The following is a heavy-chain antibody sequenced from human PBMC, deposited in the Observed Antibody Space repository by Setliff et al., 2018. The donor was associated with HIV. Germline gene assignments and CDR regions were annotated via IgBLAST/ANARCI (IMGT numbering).Heavy chain of an antibody. CDR1: GGSISTSY. V-gene: IGHV4-4*09. Sequence: SETLSLTCTVSGGSISTSYWNWIRQPPGKGLEWIAYINTSGTTNYNPSLKSRVTISVDTSKNQFSLKLSSVTAADTAVYFCARQTYYYDNSGHNWFDPWGQGTLVTVSS. CDR3: ARQTYYYDNSGHNWFDP. J-gene: IGHJ5*02. D-gene: IGHD3-22*01. CDR2: INTSGTT.